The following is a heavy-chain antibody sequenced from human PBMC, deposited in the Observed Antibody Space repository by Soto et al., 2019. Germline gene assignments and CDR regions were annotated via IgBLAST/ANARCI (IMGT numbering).Heavy chain of an antibody. CDR2: IYPGDSDT. CDR1: GYSFTSYW. V-gene: IGHV5-51*01. J-gene: IGHJ6*02. Sequence: RESLKISCKGSGYSFTSYWIGWVRQMPGKGLEWMGIIYPGDSDTRYSPSFQDQVTISADKSISTAYLQWSSLKASDTAMYYCARTAAAGKYYYGTDVWGQGTTVTVSS. CDR3: ARTAAAGKYYYGTDV. D-gene: IGHD6-13*01.